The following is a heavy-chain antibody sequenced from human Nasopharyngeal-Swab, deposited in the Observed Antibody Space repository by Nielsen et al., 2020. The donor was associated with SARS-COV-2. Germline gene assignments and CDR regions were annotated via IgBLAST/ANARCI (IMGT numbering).Heavy chain of an antibody. CDR3: ARDNYYNSSGYYSPDY. V-gene: IGHV1-2*06. CDR2: INPNTGGT. D-gene: IGHD3-22*01. Sequence: ASVKVSCKASGDTCTDHYIQWVRQAPGQGLEWMGRINPNTGGTNYAQNFQGRVTLTRDMSISTAYMELNRLRSGDTAVYFCARDNYYNSSGYYSPDYWGQGTLVTVSS. J-gene: IGHJ4*02. CDR1: GDTCTDHY.